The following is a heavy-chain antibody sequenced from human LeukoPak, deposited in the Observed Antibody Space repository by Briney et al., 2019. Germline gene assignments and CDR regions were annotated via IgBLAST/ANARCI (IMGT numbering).Heavy chain of an antibody. CDR3: ARGGNYDFVDYFDY. CDR2: ISYSVGT. D-gene: IGHD3-16*01. J-gene: IGHJ4*02. CDR1: GGSISSYY. Sequence: SETLSLTCTVSGGSISSYYWSWIRQPPGKGLEWIGYISYSVGTNYNPSLKSRVTISVDTSKNQFSLKLSSVTAADTAVYYCARGGNYDFVDYFDYWGQGTLVTVSS. V-gene: IGHV4-59*01.